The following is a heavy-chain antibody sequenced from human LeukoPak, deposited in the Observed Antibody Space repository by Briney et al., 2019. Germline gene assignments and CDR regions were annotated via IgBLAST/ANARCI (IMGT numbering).Heavy chain of an antibody. CDR3: AGDVGDY. J-gene: IGHJ4*02. V-gene: IGHV3-66*01. D-gene: IGHD1-26*01. CDR2: VYRGESP. CDR1: GFTVSTNY. Sequence: GGSLRLSCAASGFTVSTNYMTWVRQAPGKGLEWVSVVYRGESPYYADSVKGRFTISGDSSKNTLYLQMNSLRGEDTAVYYCAGDVGDYWGQGTLVTVSS.